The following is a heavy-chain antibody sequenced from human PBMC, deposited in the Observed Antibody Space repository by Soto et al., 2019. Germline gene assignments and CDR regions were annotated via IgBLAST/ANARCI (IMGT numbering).Heavy chain of an antibody. CDR1: GFTFSSYG. V-gene: IGHV3-30*18. CDR3: AKDMGRGRVAAAGRHDYYYGMDV. Sequence: GGSLRLSCAASGFTFSSYGMHWVRQAPGKGLEWVAVISYDGSNKYYADSVKGRFTISRDNSKNTLYLQMNSLRAEDTAVYYCAKDMGRGRVAAAGRHDYYYGMDVWGQGTTVTVSS. CDR2: ISYDGSNK. D-gene: IGHD6-13*01. J-gene: IGHJ6*02.